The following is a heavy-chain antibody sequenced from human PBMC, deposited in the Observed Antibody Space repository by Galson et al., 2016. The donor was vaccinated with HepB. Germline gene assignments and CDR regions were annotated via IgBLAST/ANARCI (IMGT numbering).Heavy chain of an antibody. J-gene: IGHJ4*02. CDR1: GFIFGDYY. CDR2: IAGGSTTV. V-gene: IGHV3-11*01. D-gene: IGHD4-17*01. Sequence: SLRLSCAASGFIFGDYYMSWIRQAPGKGLEWISYIAGGSTTVYHADSAKGRFTVSRDNAKRTLFLQMDSLRVDDTAMYFCARDREPETTMPIFDYWGQGVLVTVSS. CDR3: ARDREPETTMPIFDY.